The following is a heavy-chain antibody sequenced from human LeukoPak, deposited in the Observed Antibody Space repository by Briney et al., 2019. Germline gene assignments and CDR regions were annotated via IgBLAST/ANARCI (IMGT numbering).Heavy chain of an antibody. V-gene: IGHV4-61*02. Sequence: SQTLSLTCTVSGGSISSGSYYWSWIRQPAGKGLEWIGRIYTSGSTNYNPSLKSRVTISVDTSKNQFSLKLSSVTAADTAVYYCARFEQWLRPPRSSLGDWGQGTLVTVSS. CDR1: GGSISSGSYY. CDR3: ARFEQWLRPPRSSLGD. CDR2: IYTSGST. J-gene: IGHJ4*02. D-gene: IGHD5-12*01.